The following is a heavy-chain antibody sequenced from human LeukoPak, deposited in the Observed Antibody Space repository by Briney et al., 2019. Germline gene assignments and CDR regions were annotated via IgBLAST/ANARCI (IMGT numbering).Heavy chain of an antibody. CDR2: VSETASHT. Sequence: GGSLRLSCAASGFSFSSFAMGWVRRAPGKGLEWVSTVSETASHTYYADSVKGRFTMSRDNSKNTLYLQMNSLRAEDTAVYYCAKEGRPNSGGGYYDYWGQGTRVTVSS. D-gene: IGHD3-22*01. V-gene: IGHV3-23*01. CDR3: AKEGRPNSGGGYYDY. CDR1: GFSFSSFA. J-gene: IGHJ4*02.